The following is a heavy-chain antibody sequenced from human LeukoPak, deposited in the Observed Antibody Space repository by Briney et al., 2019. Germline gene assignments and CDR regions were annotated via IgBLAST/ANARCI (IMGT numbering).Heavy chain of an antibody. CDR3: AREDREAYQLLSN. Sequence: SQTLSLTCTVSGGSISSGDYYWSWIRQPPGKGLEWIGYIYYSGSTYYNPSLKSRVTISVDTSKNQFSLKLSSVTAADTAVYYCAREDREAYQLLSNWGQGTLVTVSS. V-gene: IGHV4-30-4*08. D-gene: IGHD2-2*01. CDR1: GGSISSGDYY. J-gene: IGHJ4*02. CDR2: IYYSGST.